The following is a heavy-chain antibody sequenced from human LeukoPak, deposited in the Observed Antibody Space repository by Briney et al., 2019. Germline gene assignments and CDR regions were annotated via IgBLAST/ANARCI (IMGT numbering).Heavy chain of an antibody. J-gene: IGHJ4*02. D-gene: IGHD3-3*01. V-gene: IGHV3-7*03. Sequence: PGGSLRLSCAASGFTFSSYWMSWVRQAPGKGLEWVANIKQDGSEKYYVDSVKGRFTISRDNGKNSLYLQIHSLRAEDTAFYYCARGYDFWSGYYSVPYSFDYWGQGTLVTVSS. CDR2: IKQDGSEK. CDR1: GFTFSSYW. CDR3: ARGYDFWSGYYSVPYSFDY.